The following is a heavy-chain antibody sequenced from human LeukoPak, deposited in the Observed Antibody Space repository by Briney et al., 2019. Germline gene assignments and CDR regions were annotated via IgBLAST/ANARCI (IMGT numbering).Heavy chain of an antibody. CDR2: IRYDGSNK. V-gene: IGHV3-30*02. D-gene: IGHD3-22*01. CDR1: GFIFNSYG. CDR3: ATLPYYYDSSGSYYFDY. Sequence: PGGSLRLSWAASGFIFNSYGMHWVRQAPGKGLEWVAFIRYDGSNKYYADSVKGRFTISRDNSKNTLYLQMNSLRVEDTAVYYCATLPYYYDSSGSYYFDYWGQGTLVTVSS. J-gene: IGHJ4*02.